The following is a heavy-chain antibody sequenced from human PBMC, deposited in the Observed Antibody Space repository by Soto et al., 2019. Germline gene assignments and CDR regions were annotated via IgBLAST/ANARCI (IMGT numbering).Heavy chain of an antibody. Sequence: SVKVSCKASGGTFSSYAISWVRQAPGQGLEWMGGIIPIFGTANYAQKFQGRVTITADESTSTAYMELSSLRSDDTAVYYCAREDYGDYAFDGLDVWGQGTKVTVSS. CDR1: GGTFSSYA. CDR3: AREDYGDYAFDGLDV. CDR2: IIPIFGTA. J-gene: IGHJ6*02. V-gene: IGHV1-69*13. D-gene: IGHD4-17*01.